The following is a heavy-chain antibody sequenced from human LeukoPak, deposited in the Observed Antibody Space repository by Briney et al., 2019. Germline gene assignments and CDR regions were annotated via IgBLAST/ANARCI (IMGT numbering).Heavy chain of an antibody. Sequence: SETLSLTCTVSGGSISSSSYYWGWIRQPPGKGLEWIGSIYYSGSTYYNPSLKSRVTISVDTSKNQFSLKLSSVTAADTAVYYCARPRGSSWYDYFDYWGQGTLVTVSS. D-gene: IGHD6-13*01. CDR3: ARPRGSSWYDYFDY. V-gene: IGHV4-39*01. CDR2: IYYSGST. CDR1: GGSISSSSYY. J-gene: IGHJ4*02.